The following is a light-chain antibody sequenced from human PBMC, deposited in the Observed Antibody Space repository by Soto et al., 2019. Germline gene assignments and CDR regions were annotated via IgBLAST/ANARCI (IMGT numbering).Light chain of an antibody. CDR1: QSVSGR. J-gene: IGKJ5*01. Sequence: EIVLTQSPGPLSFSPGERATLFCRVSQSVSGRLAWYQQRPGQAPRLLISGASSRATGIPDRFSGSGSGTAFTLTISRLEPEDFALYYCQQYAHSTPISFGQGTRLEIK. CDR2: GAS. V-gene: IGKV3-20*01. CDR3: QQYAHSTPIS.